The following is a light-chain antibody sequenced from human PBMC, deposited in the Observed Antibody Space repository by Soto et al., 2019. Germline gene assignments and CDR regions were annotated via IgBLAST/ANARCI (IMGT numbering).Light chain of an antibody. CDR2: GAS. Sequence: EIVMTQSPVTLSVSPGERATLSCRASQSVRRNFAWYQQKPGQAPRLLISGASTRATGIPARFSGSGSGTEFTLTISSLQSEDFAVYYCQQYDNWPPLTFGGGTKVEIK. CDR3: QQYDNWPPLT. J-gene: IGKJ4*01. CDR1: QSVRRN. V-gene: IGKV3-15*01.